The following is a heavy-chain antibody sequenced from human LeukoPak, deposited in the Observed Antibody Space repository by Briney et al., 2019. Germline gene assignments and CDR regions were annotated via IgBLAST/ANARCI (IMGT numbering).Heavy chain of an antibody. D-gene: IGHD3-3*01. CDR2: ISSSGSTI. V-gene: IGHV3-11*01. CDR1: GFTFSDYY. CDR3: ARAYYDFWSGYYTLDY. Sequence: SGGSLRLSCAASGFTFSDYYMSWIRQAPGKGLEWVSYISSSGSTIYYADSVKGRFTISRDNATNSLYLQMNSLRAEDTAVYYCARAYYDFWSGYYTLDYWGQGTLVTVSS. J-gene: IGHJ4*02.